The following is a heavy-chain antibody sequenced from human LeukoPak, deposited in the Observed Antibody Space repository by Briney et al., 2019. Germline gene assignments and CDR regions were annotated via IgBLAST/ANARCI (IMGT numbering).Heavy chain of an antibody. V-gene: IGHV3-66*01. CDR2: IYSSGST. CDR1: GFTVSRNY. D-gene: IGHD6-13*01. CDR3: AKEGRAAGTVAGFDY. Sequence: GGSLRLSCAASGFTVSRNYMSWVRQAPGKGLEWVSVIYSSGSTYYADSVKGRFTISRDNSKNTLYLQMNSLRAEDTAVYYCAKEGRAAGTVAGFDYWGQGTLVTVSS. J-gene: IGHJ4*02.